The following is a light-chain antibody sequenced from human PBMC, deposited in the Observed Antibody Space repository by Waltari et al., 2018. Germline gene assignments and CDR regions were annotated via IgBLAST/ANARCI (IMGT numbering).Light chain of an antibody. CDR1: SSDVGAYEY. Sequence: QSALTQPASVSASPGQSITISCTGTSSDVGAYEYNSWYQQHPGKVPKLIIYEVNNRPSGVSDRFSGSKFDNTASLTISGLQPEDEADYYCSSYTTIASYVFGTGTKVTVL. CDR3: SSYTTIASYV. CDR2: EVN. J-gene: IGLJ1*01. V-gene: IGLV2-14*01.